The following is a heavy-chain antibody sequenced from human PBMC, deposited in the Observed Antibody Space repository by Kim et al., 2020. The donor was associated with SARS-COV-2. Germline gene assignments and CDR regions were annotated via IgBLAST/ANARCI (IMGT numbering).Heavy chain of an antibody. J-gene: IGHJ4*02. Sequence: YTPSLKSRVTMSVATSKNQFSLKLSSVTAADPAVYYCAREGYSSPPFDYWGQGTLVTVSS. CDR3: AREGYSSPPFDY. V-gene: IGHV4-4*07. D-gene: IGHD6-13*01.